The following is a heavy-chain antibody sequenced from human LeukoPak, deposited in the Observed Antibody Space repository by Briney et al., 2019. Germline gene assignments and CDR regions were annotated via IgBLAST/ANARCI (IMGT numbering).Heavy chain of an antibody. D-gene: IGHD6-19*01. CDR3: ARPMSSGWSDDAFDI. V-gene: IGHV4-38-2*01. CDR2: IYHSGST. Sequence: PSETLSLTCAVSGYSINSGYYWGWIRQPPGKGLEWIGSIYHSGSTYYNPSLKSRVTISVDTSKNQFSLKLSSVTAADTAVYCCARPMSSGWSDDAFDIWGQGTMVTVSS. CDR1: GYSINSGYY. J-gene: IGHJ3*02.